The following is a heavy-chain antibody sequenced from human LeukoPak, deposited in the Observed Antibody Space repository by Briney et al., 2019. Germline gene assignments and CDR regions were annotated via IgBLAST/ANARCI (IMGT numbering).Heavy chain of an antibody. CDR2: IKTDGSST. D-gene: IGHD3-22*01. J-gene: IGHJ4*02. Sequence: PGGSLRLSCAVSGFTFSNYWMHWVRQAPGKGLVWVSRIKTDGSSTRYADSVKGRFTISRDNAKNTLYLQMNSLRAEDTAVYHCARVGYYYDSSGYSFDYWGQGTLVTVSS. CDR3: ARVGYYYDSSGYSFDY. CDR1: GFTFSNYW. V-gene: IGHV3-74*01.